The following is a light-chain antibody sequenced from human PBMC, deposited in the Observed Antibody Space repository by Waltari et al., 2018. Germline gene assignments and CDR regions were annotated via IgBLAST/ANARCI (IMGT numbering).Light chain of an antibody. J-gene: IGKJ1*01. Sequence: EVVLTQSPGTLSLSPGERATLSCRASQSIGKYLVWYQQRPGQAPRLLIHAASTRATGIPDRFSGSGYGTDFSLTISRLEPEDFAVYYCQNHERLPATFGQGTKVEIK. CDR2: AAS. CDR3: QNHERLPAT. CDR1: QSIGKY. V-gene: IGKV3-20*01.